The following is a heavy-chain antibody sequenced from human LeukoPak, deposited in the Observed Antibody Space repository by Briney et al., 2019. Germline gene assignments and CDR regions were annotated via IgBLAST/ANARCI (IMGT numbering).Heavy chain of an antibody. CDR2: ISNTGGTI. J-gene: IGHJ4*02. V-gene: IGHV3-11*01. CDR1: GFTFGDYY. CDR3: ARNHPLRNDGWPLFDY. D-gene: IGHD1-1*01. Sequence: GGSLRLPCAASGFTFGDYYMSWIRQSPGKGLEWISYISNTGGTIYYGDSMQGRFTISRDNAKYSLYLQVNSLRAEDTALYYCARNHPLRNDGWPLFDYWGQGTLVTVSS.